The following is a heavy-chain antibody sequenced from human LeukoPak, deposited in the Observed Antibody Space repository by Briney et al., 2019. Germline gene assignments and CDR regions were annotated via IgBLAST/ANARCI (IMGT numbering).Heavy chain of an antibody. Sequence: SETLSLTCAVYGGSFSGYYWSWIRQPLGKGLEWIGEINHSGSTNYNPSLKSRVTISVDTSKNQFSLKLSSVTAADTAVYYCARRKIYCSSTSCRAFDYWGQGTLVTVSS. CDR3: ARRKIYCSSTSCRAFDY. J-gene: IGHJ4*02. CDR1: GGSFSGYY. D-gene: IGHD2-2*01. V-gene: IGHV4-34*01. CDR2: INHSGST.